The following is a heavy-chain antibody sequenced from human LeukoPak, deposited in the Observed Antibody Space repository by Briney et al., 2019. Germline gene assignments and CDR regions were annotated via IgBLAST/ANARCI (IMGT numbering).Heavy chain of an antibody. V-gene: IGHV3-23*01. Sequence: GGSLRLSCAASGFTFNNYVMSWVRQAPGKGLEWVSVINQSGGSTYYADSVKGRFTISRDNSKNTLFLQMHSLRAEDTATYYCANPSDCSSTSCYYQGDYWGQGTLVTVSS. CDR3: ANPSDCSSTSCYYQGDY. CDR1: GFTFNNYV. CDR2: INQSGGST. J-gene: IGHJ4*02. D-gene: IGHD2-2*01.